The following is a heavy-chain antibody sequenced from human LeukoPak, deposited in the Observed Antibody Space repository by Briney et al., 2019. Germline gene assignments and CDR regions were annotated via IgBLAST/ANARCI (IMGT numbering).Heavy chain of an antibody. V-gene: IGHV3-33*06. Sequence: PGGSLRLSCVASGFTFSSHGMHWVRQAPGKGLEWVAVTWYGGSTKYYADSVKGRFTISRDNSKNTLSLQMNSLRAEDTAVYYCAKEYYVLLVYALGGSFDYWGRGTLVTVSS. J-gene: IGHJ4*02. CDR2: TWYGGSTK. CDR1: GFTFSSHG. D-gene: IGHD2-8*02. CDR3: AKEYYVLLVYALGGSFDY.